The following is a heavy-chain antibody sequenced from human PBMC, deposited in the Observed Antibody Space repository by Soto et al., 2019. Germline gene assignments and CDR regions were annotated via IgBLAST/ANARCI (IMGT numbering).Heavy chain of an antibody. J-gene: IGHJ6*02. CDR3: ARGNAATITPDYYYYGMDV. V-gene: IGHV1-69*13. Sequence: GASVKVSCKASGGTFSSYAISWVRQAPGQGLEWMGGIIPIFGTANYAQKFQGRVTITADESTSTAYMGLSSLRSEDTAMYYCARGNAATITPDYYYYGMDVWGQGTTVTVSS. CDR1: GGTFSSYA. CDR2: IIPIFGTA. D-gene: IGHD5-12*01.